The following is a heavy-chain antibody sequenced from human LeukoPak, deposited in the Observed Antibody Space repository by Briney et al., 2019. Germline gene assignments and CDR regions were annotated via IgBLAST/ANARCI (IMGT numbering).Heavy chain of an antibody. D-gene: IGHD3-10*01. V-gene: IGHV1-8*01. Sequence: ASVKVSCKASRYTFTSYDINWVRQATGQGLEWMGWMNPNSGNTGYAQKFQGRVTMTRNTSISTAYMELSNLRSEDTAVYYCARGRPVLLWFGELSWFDPWGQGTLVTVSS. CDR3: ARGRPVLLWFGELSWFDP. J-gene: IGHJ5*02. CDR2: MNPNSGNT. CDR1: RYTFTSYD.